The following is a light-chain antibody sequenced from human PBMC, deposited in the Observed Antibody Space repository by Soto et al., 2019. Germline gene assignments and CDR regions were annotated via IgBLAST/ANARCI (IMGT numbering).Light chain of an antibody. CDR3: SSYTSSSTIGV. CDR1: SSDVGGYNY. Sequence: QSALTQPASVSGSPGQSITISCTGTSSDVGGYNYVSWYQQHPGKAPKLMIYEVSNRPSGVSNHFSGSKSGNTASLTISGLQAEDEADYYCSSYTSSSTIGVFGNGTKVTV. CDR2: EVS. J-gene: IGLJ1*01. V-gene: IGLV2-14*01.